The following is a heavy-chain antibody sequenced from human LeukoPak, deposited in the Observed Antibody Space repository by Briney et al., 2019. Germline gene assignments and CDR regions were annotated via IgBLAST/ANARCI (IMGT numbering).Heavy chain of an antibody. D-gene: IGHD3-16*01. J-gene: IGHJ4*02. CDR1: GFTVSSNY. CDR2: IYSGGRT. CDR3: ARDPGGGYFDY. V-gene: IGHV3-66*01. Sequence: GGSLRLSCAASGFTVSSNYISWVRQAPGKGLEWVSVIYSGGRTYYADSVKGRFTFSRDNSKNTLYLQMNSLRAEDTAVYYCARDPGGGYFDYWGQGTLVTVSS.